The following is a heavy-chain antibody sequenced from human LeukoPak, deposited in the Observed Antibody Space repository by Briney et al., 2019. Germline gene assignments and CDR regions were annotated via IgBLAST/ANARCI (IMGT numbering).Heavy chain of an antibody. CDR1: GFTFSSYA. Sequence: GGSLRLSCAASGFTFSSYAMSWVRQAPGKGLEWVSAISGSGGSTYYADSVKGRFTISRDNSKNTLYLQMNSLRAEDTAVYYCAKVPPSTVTTVANYYMDVWGKGTTVTVSS. CDR2: ISGSGGST. J-gene: IGHJ6*03. CDR3: AKVPPSTVTTVANYYMDV. D-gene: IGHD4-17*01. V-gene: IGHV3-23*01.